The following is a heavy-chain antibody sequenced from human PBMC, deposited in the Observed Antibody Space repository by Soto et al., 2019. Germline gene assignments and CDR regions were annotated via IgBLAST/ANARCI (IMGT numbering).Heavy chain of an antibody. J-gene: IGHJ6*02. CDR3: ARDPGYYDFWSGYSYGMDV. Sequence: GASVKVSCKASGYTFTSYGISWVRRAPGQGLEWMGWISANSGNTNYAQKFQGWVTMTRDTSISTAYMELSRLRSDDTAVYYCARDPGYYDFWSGYSYGMDVWGQGTTVTVSS. CDR1: GYTFTSYG. CDR2: ISANSGNT. V-gene: IGHV1-18*01. D-gene: IGHD3-3*01.